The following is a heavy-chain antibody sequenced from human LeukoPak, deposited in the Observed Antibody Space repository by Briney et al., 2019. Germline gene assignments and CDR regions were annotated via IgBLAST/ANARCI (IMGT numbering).Heavy chain of an antibody. CDR3: ARRPCSSISCFFDY. Sequence: GESLKISCKGSGYSFTSYWIGWVRQMPGKGLEWVGIIFPGDSDTRYSPSFQGQVTISADKSISAAYPQWSSLKASDTAMYFCARRPCSSISCFFDYWGQGTLVTVSS. CDR1: GYSFTSYW. CDR2: IFPGDSDT. D-gene: IGHD2-2*01. J-gene: IGHJ4*02. V-gene: IGHV5-51*01.